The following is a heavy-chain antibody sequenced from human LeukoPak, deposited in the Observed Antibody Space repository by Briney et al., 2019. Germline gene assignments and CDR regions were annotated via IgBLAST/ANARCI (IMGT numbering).Heavy chain of an antibody. J-gene: IGHJ4*03. CDR2: INAGNGNT. CDR3: ARDESPGSYLDY. V-gene: IGHV1-3*01. Sequence: ASVRVSCKASGYTFTSYAMHWVRQAPGQRLEWMGWINAGNGNTKYSQKFQGRVTITRDTSASTAYMELSSLRSEDTAVYYCARDESPGSYLDYWGQGTLVTVSS. CDR1: GYTFTSYA. D-gene: IGHD3-10*01.